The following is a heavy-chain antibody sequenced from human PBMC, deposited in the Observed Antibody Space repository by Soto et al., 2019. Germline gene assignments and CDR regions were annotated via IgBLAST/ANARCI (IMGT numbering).Heavy chain of an antibody. Sequence: EVQMVESGGGLVKPGGSLRLSCAVSGFSFRDAWMNWVRQAPGKGLEWVGRIKSRAAAGAIDYAAPVKGRFTISRDDSEDTLYLQINSLKTEDTAMYYCTTDGSFGGVVVAFHLWGQGTMLSVSS. D-gene: IGHD3-10*01. V-gene: IGHV3-15*07. J-gene: IGHJ3*01. CDR3: TTDGSFGGVVVAFHL. CDR2: IKSRAAAGAI. CDR1: GFSFRDAW.